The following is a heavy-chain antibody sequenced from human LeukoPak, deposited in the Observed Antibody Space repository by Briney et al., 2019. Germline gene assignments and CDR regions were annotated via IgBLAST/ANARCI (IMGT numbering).Heavy chain of an antibody. D-gene: IGHD3-3*01. J-gene: IGHJ6*03. Sequence: SETLSLTCTVSGGSISSSSYYWGWIRQPPGKGLEWIGSIYYSGSTYYNPSLKSRVTISVDTSKNQFSLKLSSVTAADTAVYYCARQQGYDFWSGPYYYYYMDVWGKGTTVTVSS. CDR2: IYYSGST. CDR3: ARQQGYDFWSGPYYYYYMDV. V-gene: IGHV4-39*01. CDR1: GGSISSSSYY.